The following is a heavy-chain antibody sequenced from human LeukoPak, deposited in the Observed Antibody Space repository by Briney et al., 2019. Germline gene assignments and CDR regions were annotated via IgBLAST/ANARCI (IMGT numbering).Heavy chain of an antibody. CDR3: ARDKSLGYSYVFDY. J-gene: IGHJ4*02. CDR1: GFTFSSYA. CDR2: ISYDGSNK. V-gene: IGHV3-30*04. D-gene: IGHD5-18*01. Sequence: GGSLRLSCAASGFTFSSYAMHWVRQAPGKGLEWVAVISYDGSNKYYADSVKGRFTISRDNSKNTLYLQTNSLRAEDTAVYYCARDKSLGYSYVFDYWGQGTLVTASS.